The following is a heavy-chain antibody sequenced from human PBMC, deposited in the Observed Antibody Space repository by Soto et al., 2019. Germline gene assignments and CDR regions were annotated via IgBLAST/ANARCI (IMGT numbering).Heavy chain of an antibody. CDR3: SRAVVVPAAFDY. Sequence: QVQLVQSGAEVKKPGASVKVSCKASGYTFTSYAMHWVRQAPGQRLEWMGWINAGNGNTKYSQKFQGRVTITRDTSASTAYMELSSLRSEDTAVYYCSRAVVVPAAFDYWGQGTLVTVSS. CDR1: GYTFTSYA. D-gene: IGHD2-2*01. CDR2: INAGNGNT. V-gene: IGHV1-3*01. J-gene: IGHJ4*02.